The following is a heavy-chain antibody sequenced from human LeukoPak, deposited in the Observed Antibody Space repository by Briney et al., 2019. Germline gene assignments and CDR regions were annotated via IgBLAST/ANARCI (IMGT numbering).Heavy chain of an antibody. CDR2: INPNNGGT. V-gene: IGHV1-2*02. Sequence: WASVKVSCKTSGSTFTKYYMHWVRQAPGQGLEWMGWINPNNGGTNYTQKSQGRVTMTGDTSIDTVYMELSRLKSDDTAVYYCATSSGYSHTWGAFDFWGQGALVTVSS. J-gene: IGHJ4*02. D-gene: IGHD5-18*01. CDR3: ATSSGYSHTWGAFDF. CDR1: GSTFTKYY.